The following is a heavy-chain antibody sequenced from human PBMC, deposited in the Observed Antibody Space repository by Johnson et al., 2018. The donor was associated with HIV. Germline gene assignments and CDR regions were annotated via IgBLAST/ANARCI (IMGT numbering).Heavy chain of an antibody. Sequence: EKLVESGGGLVQPGGSLRLSCAASGFTFSNYWLSWVRQAPGKGLEWVANIKQDGSEKCCVDSVKGRFTISRDNAKNSLYLQMNSLRAGDTAVYYCARDRSMGSYYVSDAFDIWGQGTMFTVSS. CDR3: ARDRSMGSYYVSDAFDI. J-gene: IGHJ3*02. CDR2: IKQDGSEK. D-gene: IGHD1-26*01. V-gene: IGHV3-7*05. CDR1: GFTFSNYW.